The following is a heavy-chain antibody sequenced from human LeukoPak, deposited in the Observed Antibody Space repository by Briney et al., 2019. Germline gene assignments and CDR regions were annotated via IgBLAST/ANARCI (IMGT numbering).Heavy chain of an antibody. V-gene: IGHV1-2*02. Sequence: ASVKVSCKASGYTFTGYYMHWVRQASGQGLEWMGWINPNSGGTNYAQKFQGRVTMTRDTSISTAYMELSRLRSDDTAVYYCARDSTTIFGVVSDWFDPWGQETLVTVSS. CDR3: ARDSTTIFGVVSDWFDP. CDR1: GYTFTGYY. J-gene: IGHJ5*02. CDR2: INPNSGGT. D-gene: IGHD3-3*01.